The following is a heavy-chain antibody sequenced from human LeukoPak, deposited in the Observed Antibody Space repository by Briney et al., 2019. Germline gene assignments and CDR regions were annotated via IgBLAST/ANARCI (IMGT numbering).Heavy chain of an antibody. CDR3: ANNDNGDWNH. D-gene: IGHD3/OR15-3a*01. V-gene: IGHV3-23*01. J-gene: IGHJ5*02. CDR1: GFTFSSYA. Sequence: PGGSLRLSCAASGFTFSSYAMSWVRQAPGKRLEWVSFIINSGVSTYYGDSVKGRFTISRDNSKNPLYLQMNSLRVEDTAVYYCANNDNGDWNHWGQGTLVTVSS. CDR2: IINSGVST.